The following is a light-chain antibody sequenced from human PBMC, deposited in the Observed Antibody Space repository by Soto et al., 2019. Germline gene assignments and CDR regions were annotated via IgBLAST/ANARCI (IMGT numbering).Light chain of an antibody. CDR3: QEYGTSPWK. J-gene: IGKJ1*01. V-gene: IGKV3-20*01. CDR2: GAS. CDR1: QSVSGSY. Sequence: IVLTQSPGTLSLSPGERATLSCRASQSVSGSYLAWYQQKPGQAPRLLVYGASSRATGIPDRFSGSRSGTDFTLTIGRLEPEDFEVYYCQEYGTSPWKFGQGTKVEIK.